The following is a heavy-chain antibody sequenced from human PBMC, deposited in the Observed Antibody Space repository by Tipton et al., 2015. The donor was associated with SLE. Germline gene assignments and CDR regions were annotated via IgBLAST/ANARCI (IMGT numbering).Heavy chain of an antibody. Sequence: LRLSCAVTGYSIGSKYYWGWTRQPPGKGLEWIGSLYQSGTTYYNPSLKSRLTISVDTSKNQFSLKLNSVTAADTAVYFCARIWVVQGVMSWSDPWGQGILVTVSS. CDR3: ARIWVVQGVMSWSDP. J-gene: IGHJ5*02. V-gene: IGHV4-38-2*01. CDR1: GYSIGSKYY. CDR2: LYQSGTT. D-gene: IGHD3-10*01.